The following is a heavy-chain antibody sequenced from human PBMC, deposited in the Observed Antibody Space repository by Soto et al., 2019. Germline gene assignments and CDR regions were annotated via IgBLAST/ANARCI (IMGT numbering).Heavy chain of an antibody. V-gene: IGHV5-51*01. CDR3: ARQRGITMVRGVLYYGMDV. CDR1: GYSFTSYW. Sequence: GESLKISCKGSGYSFTSYWIGWVRQMPWKGLEWMGIIYPGDSDTRYSPSFQGQVTISADKSISTAYLQWSSLKASDTAMYYCARQRGITMVRGVLYYGMDVWGQGTTVTVS. D-gene: IGHD3-10*01. CDR2: IYPGDSDT. J-gene: IGHJ6*02.